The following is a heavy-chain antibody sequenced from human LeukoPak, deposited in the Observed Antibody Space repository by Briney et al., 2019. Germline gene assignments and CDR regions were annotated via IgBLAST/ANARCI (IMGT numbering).Heavy chain of an antibody. CDR3: ARGPTSSPATTVTFDY. D-gene: IGHD4-17*01. CDR1: GYTFTSYY. Sequence: GASVKVSCKASGYTFTSYYMHWVRQAPGQGLEWMGIINPSGGSTSYAQKFQGRVTMTRDTSTSTVYMELSSLGSEDTAVYYCARGPTSSPATTVTFDYWGQGTLVTVSS. V-gene: IGHV1-46*01. J-gene: IGHJ4*02. CDR2: INPSGGST.